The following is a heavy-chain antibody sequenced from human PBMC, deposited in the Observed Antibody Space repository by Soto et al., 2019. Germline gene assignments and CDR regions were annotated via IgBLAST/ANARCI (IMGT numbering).Heavy chain of an antibody. CDR1: GFTFSSSW. V-gene: IGHV3-74*01. CDR2: INSGATTT. Sequence: EVQLVESGGGLVQPGGYLRLSCAASGFTFSSSWMHWVRQGPGKGLVWVSRINSGATTTNYADSVKGRFTISRDNAKNTLYLQMDSLTAEDTAVYYCARGPSGWFGYDYWGQGTLVTVSS. D-gene: IGHD6-19*01. CDR3: ARGPSGWFGYDY. J-gene: IGHJ4*02.